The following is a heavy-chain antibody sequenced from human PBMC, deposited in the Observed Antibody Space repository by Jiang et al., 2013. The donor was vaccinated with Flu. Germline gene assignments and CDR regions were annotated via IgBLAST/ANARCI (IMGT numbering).Heavy chain of an antibody. J-gene: IGHJ6*02. CDR1: GFSLATRGVG. V-gene: IGHV2-5*02. Sequence: TQTLTLTCAFSGFSLATRGVGVAWVRQPPGKALEWLALIYWDDSERYSPSLKSRLTISKDTSKNQVVLTLTNMDPVDTATYFCARAFSSSWFALTDSYFGLDVWGQGTTVTVSS. CDR2: IYWDDSE. CDR3: ARAFSSSWFALTDSYFGLDV. D-gene: IGHD3-22*01.